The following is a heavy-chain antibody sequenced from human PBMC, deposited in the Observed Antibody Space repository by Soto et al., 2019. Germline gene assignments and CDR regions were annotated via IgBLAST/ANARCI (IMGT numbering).Heavy chain of an antibody. D-gene: IGHD3-3*01. Sequence: ASVKVSCKASGYTFTGYDIYWVRQATGQGLEWMGWMNPNSGNTGYAQKFQGRVTMTRNTSISTAYMELSSLRSEDTAVYYCARVLSWASYYDFWSGYYNYYYYGMDVWGQGTTVTVSS. J-gene: IGHJ6*02. CDR1: GYTFTGYD. CDR2: MNPNSGNT. V-gene: IGHV1-8*01. CDR3: ARVLSWASYYDFWSGYYNYYYYGMDV.